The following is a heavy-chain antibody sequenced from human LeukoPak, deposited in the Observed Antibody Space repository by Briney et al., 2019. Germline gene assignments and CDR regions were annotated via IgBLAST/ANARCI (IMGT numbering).Heavy chain of an antibody. J-gene: IGHJ4*02. CDR2: ISSSSSYI. Sequence: PGGSLRLSCAASGFTFSSYSMNWVRQAPGKGLEWVSSISSSSSYIYYADSVKGRFTISRDNAKNSLYLQMNSLRAEDTAVYYCASYDYGGNPDAYFDYWGQGTLVTVSS. CDR1: GFTFSSYS. D-gene: IGHD4-23*01. CDR3: ASYDYGGNPDAYFDY. V-gene: IGHV3-21*01.